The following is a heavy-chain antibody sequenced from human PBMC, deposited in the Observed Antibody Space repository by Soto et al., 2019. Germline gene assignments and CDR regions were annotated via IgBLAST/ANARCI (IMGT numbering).Heavy chain of an antibody. CDR1: GGSISSYY. V-gene: IGHV4-59*01. Sequence: SETLSLTCTVSGGSISSYYWSWIRQPPGKGLEWIGYIYYSGSTNYNPSLKSRVTISVDTSKNQFSLKLSSVTAADTAVYYCARDAVVPAAMFGVGYYYYMDVWGKGTTVTVSS. CDR3: ARDAVVPAAMFGVGYYYYMDV. CDR2: IYYSGST. J-gene: IGHJ6*03. D-gene: IGHD2-2*01.